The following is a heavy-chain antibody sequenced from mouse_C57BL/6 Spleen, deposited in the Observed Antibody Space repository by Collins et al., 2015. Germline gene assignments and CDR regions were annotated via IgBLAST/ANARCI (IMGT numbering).Heavy chain of an antibody. CDR2: ISYDGSN. Sequence: DVHLQESGPGLVKPSQSLSLTCSVTDYSITSDYYWNWIRQFPGNKLEWMGYISYDGSNNYNPSLKNRISITRDTSKNQFFLKLNSVITEDTAAYYCARGMITTAMDYWGQGTSVTVSS. V-gene: IGHV3-6*02. CDR1: DYSITSDYY. CDR3: ARGMITTAMDY. J-gene: IGHJ4*01. D-gene: IGHD2-4*01.